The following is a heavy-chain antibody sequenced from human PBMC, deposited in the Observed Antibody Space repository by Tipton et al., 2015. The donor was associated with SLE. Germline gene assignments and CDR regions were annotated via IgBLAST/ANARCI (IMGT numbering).Heavy chain of an antibody. J-gene: IGHJ4*02. CDR3: VRGYLWWLRIDY. V-gene: IGHV4-38-2*01. CDR1: DYPINTGYY. CDR2: IYYSGAT. Sequence: TLSLTCAVSDYPINTGYYLGWIRQPPGKGLEWIGSIYYSGATYYNPSLKNRLTMTVDTSKNQFSLRLTSVSAADTAVYYCVRGYLWWLRIDYWGQGSLVTVSS. D-gene: IGHD5-12*01.